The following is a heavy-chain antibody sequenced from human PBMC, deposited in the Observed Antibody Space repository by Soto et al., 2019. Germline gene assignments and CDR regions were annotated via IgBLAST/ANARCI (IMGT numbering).Heavy chain of an antibody. V-gene: IGHV1-2*04. CDR2: INPNSGGT. CDR3: ARELGRRTTGYCSSTSCYTVMAFDI. D-gene: IGHD2-2*02. CDR1: GYTFTGYY. Sequence: ASVKVSCKASGYTFTGYYMHWVRQAPGQGLEWMGWINPNSGGTNYAQKFQGWVTMTRDTSISTAYVELRRLRSDDTAVYYCARELGRRTTGYCSSTSCYTVMAFDIWGQGTMVTVSS. J-gene: IGHJ3*02.